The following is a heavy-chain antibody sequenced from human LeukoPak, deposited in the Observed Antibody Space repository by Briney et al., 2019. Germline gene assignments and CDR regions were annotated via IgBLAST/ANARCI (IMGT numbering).Heavy chain of an antibody. V-gene: IGHV3-23*01. Sequence: GGSLRLFCAASGFTFSSYAMSWVRQAPGKGLEWVSAISGSGGSAYYADSVKGRFTISRDNAKNTLYLQMNSLRAEDTAVYYCARIGVGGTTRGLYYFDYWGQGTLVTVSS. CDR1: GFTFSSYA. J-gene: IGHJ4*02. D-gene: IGHD1-26*01. CDR2: ISGSGGSA. CDR3: ARIGVGGTTRGLYYFDY.